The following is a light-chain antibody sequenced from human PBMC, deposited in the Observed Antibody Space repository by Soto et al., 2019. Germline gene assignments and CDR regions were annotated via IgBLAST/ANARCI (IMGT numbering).Light chain of an antibody. J-gene: IGKJ4*01. CDR2: DKS. V-gene: IGKV3-15*01. Sequence: EVVLRQSPATLSLSPGEGAPLSCRASQGIGDTLAWYQHKTGQTPRILIYDKSTRATGVPARLSGSRSGTEFNLTINRLQSEDFAVYYCQSYNNWPLTCGGGAKVDIK. CDR1: QGIGDT. CDR3: QSYNNWPLT.